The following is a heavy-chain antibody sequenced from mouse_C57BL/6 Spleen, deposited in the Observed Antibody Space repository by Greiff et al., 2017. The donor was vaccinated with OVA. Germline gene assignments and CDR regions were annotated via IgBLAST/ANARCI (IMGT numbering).Heavy chain of an antibody. J-gene: IGHJ4*01. V-gene: IGHV1-69*01. Sequence: QVQLQQPGAELVMPGASVKLSCKASGYTFTSYWMHWVKQRPGQGLEWIGEIDPSDSYTNYNQKFKGKSTLTVDKSSSTAYMQLSSLTSEDSAVYYCARWGYRYYYAMDYWGQGTSVTVSS. CDR3: ARWGYRYYYAMDY. D-gene: IGHD2-2*01. CDR1: GYTFTSYW. CDR2: IDPSDSYT.